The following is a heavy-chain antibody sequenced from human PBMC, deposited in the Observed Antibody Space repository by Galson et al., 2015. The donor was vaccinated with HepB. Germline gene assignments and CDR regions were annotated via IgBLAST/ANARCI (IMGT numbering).Heavy chain of an antibody. D-gene: IGHD2-21*02. J-gene: IGHJ1*01. CDR1: GGTFSSYA. Sequence: SVKVSCKASGGTFSSYAISWVRQAPGQGLEWMGGIIPIFGTANYAQKFQGRVTITADESTSTAYMELSSLRSEDTAVYYCARDLLSEPMVVTAMGGAEYFQHWGQGTLVTVSS. V-gene: IGHV1-69*13. CDR2: IIPIFGTA. CDR3: ARDLLSEPMVVTAMGGAEYFQH.